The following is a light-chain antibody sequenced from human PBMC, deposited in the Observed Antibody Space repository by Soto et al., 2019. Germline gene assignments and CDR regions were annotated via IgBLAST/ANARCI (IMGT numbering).Light chain of an antibody. CDR3: TSYGGSNNLI. CDR1: SSDVGGYNY. Sequence: QSALTQPPSASGSPGQSVTISRTGTSSDVGGYNYVSWYQQHPGKAPKVLIYDVTQRPSGVPDRFSGSKSGNTASLTISGLQAEDEADYYCTSYGGSNNLIFGGGTKLTVL. V-gene: IGLV2-8*01. J-gene: IGLJ2*01. CDR2: DVT.